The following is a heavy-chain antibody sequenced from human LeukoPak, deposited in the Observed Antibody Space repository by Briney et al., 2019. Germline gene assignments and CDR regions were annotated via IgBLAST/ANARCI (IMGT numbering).Heavy chain of an antibody. V-gene: IGHV3-30*18. D-gene: IGHD1-26*01. CDR3: AKESGIVGATREDY. J-gene: IGHJ4*02. CDR1: GFTFSSYD. CDR2: ISYDGCNK. Sequence: PGGSLRLSCAASGFTFSSYDMHWVRQAPGKGLEWVAVISYDGCNKYYADSVKGRFTISRDNSKNTLYLQMNSLRAEDTAVYYCAKESGIVGATREDYWGQGTLVTVSS.